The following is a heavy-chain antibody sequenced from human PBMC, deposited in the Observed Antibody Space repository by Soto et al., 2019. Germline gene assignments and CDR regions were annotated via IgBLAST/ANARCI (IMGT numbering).Heavy chain of an antibody. Sequence: QITLKESGPPLVRPAQTLTLTCAFSGFSLTTTRMGVAWIRQPPGKALAWLALIYWDDDQRYSPSLKDRLTISKDTSRSRVVLTISNMNPEDTGTYFCAHAGDYDLLSFDHWGPGTLVTVSS. CDR1: GFSLTTTRMG. CDR3: AHAGDYDLLSFDH. J-gene: IGHJ4*02. CDR2: IYWDDDQ. D-gene: IGHD4-17*01. V-gene: IGHV2-5*02.